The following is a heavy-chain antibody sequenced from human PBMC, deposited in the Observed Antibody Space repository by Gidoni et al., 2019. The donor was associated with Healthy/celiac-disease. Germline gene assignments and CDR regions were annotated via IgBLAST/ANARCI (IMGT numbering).Heavy chain of an antibody. D-gene: IGHD6-13*01. J-gene: IGHJ6*02. Sequence: QLQLQESGPGLVKPSETLSLTCTVSGGSISSSSYYWGWIRQPPGKGLEWIVSIYYSGSTYYNPSLKSRVTISVDTSKNQFSLKLSSVTAADTAVYYCARDKGHSSSWYGYYYYGMDVWGQGTTVTVSS. V-gene: IGHV4-39*07. CDR1: GGSISSSSYY. CDR2: IYYSGST. CDR3: ARDKGHSSSWYGYYYYGMDV.